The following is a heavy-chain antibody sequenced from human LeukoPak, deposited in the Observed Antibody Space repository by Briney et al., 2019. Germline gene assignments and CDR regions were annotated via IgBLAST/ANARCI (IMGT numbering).Heavy chain of an antibody. V-gene: IGHV1-69*01. CDR3: AREGYCSSTSCARRYYYMDV. D-gene: IGHD2-2*01. J-gene: IGHJ6*03. Sequence: GSSVKVSCKASGGTFSSYAISWVRQAPGQGLEWMGGIIPIFGTANYAQKFQGRVRITADESTSTAYMELSSLRSEDTAVYYCAREGYCSSTSCARRYYYMDVWGKGTTVTVSS. CDR1: GGTFSSYA. CDR2: IIPIFGTA.